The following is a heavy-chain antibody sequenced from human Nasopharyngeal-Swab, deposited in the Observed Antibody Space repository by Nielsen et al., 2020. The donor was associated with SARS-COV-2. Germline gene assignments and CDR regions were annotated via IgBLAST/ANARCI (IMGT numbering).Heavy chain of an antibody. CDR1: GFTFSSYA. J-gene: IGHJ6*03. CDR3: ARGPKRITIFGVVNRYYYYMDV. V-gene: IGHV3-64*01. D-gene: IGHD3-3*01. CDR2: ISSNGGST. Sequence: LKISCAASGFTFSSYAMHWVRRAPGKGLEYVSAISSNGGSTYYANSVKGRFTISRDNSKNTLYLQMGSLRAEDMAVYYCARGPKRITIFGVVNRYYYYMDVWGKGTTVTVSS.